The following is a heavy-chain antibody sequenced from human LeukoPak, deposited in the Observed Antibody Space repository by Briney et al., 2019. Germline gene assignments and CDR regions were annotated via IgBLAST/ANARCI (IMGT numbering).Heavy chain of an antibody. CDR2: IGAAGSHI. D-gene: IGHD6-19*01. V-gene: IGHV3-21*01. CDR1: GFTFSAYS. CDR3: VRVGSGATRADTLDL. Sequence: RGSPRLSCAASGFTFSAYSMNWVRQAPGEGLEWVSSIGAAGSHIYYADSMKGRFTISRDNAKSSLFLQMNSLRAEDTGIYYCVRVGSGATRADTLDLWGQGTMVTVSP. J-gene: IGHJ3*01.